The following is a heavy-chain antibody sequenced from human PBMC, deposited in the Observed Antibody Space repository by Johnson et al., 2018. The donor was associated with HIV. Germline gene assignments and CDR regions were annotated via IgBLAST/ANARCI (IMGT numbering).Heavy chain of an antibody. D-gene: IGHD6-13*01. V-gene: IGHV3-20*04. CDR1: GFTFDDYG. J-gene: IGHJ3*02. Sequence: VLLVASGGGIVRQGGSLRLSCAASGFTFDDYGMTWVRQAPGKGLEWVSGINWSGANIGYADSLTGRFPISRDNARNSLYLEMNSLRVEDTALYYCARGKGAAAGLDAFDIWGQGTMVTVSS. CDR2: INWSGANI. CDR3: ARGKGAAAGLDAFDI.